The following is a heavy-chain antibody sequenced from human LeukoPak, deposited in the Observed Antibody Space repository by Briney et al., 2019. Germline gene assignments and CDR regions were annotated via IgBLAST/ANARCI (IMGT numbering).Heavy chain of an antibody. J-gene: IGHJ4*02. CDR3: AKDPWRITIFGVVSPFDY. V-gene: IGHV3-23*01. CDR1: GFTFSSYA. D-gene: IGHD3-3*01. CDR2: ISGSGGST. Sequence: GGSLRLSCAASGFTFSSYAMSWVRQAPGKGLEWVSAISGSGGSTYYADSVKGRFTISRDNSKNTLYLQMNSLRAGDTAVYYCAKDPWRITIFGVVSPFDYWGQGTLVTVSS.